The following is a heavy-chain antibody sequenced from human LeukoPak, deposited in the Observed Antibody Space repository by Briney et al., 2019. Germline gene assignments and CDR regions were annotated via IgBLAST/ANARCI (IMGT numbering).Heavy chain of an antibody. Sequence: PGGSLRLSCAASGFTFSSYAMSWVRQAPGKGLEWVSAISGSGGSTYYADSVKGRFTISRDNSKNTLYLQMNSLRAEDTAVYYCAKDRSARLLWFGELGPIGGQGTLVTVSS. V-gene: IGHV3-23*01. CDR3: AKDRSARLLWFGELGPI. CDR1: GFTFSSYA. CDR2: ISGSGGST. D-gene: IGHD3-10*01. J-gene: IGHJ4*02.